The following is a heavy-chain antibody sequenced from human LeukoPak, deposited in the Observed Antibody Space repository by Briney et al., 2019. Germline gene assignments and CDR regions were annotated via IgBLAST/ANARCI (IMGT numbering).Heavy chain of an antibody. Sequence: SETLSLTCTVSGGSISSSSYYRGWIRQPPGKGLEWIGSIYYSGSTYYNPSLKSRVTISVDTSKNQFSLKLSSVTAADTAVYYCAREGVTMVRGVIITLGMDVWGQGTTVTVSS. CDR2: IYYSGST. D-gene: IGHD3-10*01. CDR1: GGSISSSSYY. J-gene: IGHJ6*02. V-gene: IGHV4-39*07. CDR3: AREGVTMVRGVIITLGMDV.